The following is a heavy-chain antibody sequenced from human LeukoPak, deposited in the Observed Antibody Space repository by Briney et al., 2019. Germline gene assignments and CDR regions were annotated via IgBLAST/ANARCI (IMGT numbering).Heavy chain of an antibody. CDR3: ARDSPYYYDSSGYTLDY. CDR1: GYTFTSYG. D-gene: IGHD3-22*01. CDR2: ISAYNGNT. Sequence: ASVKVSCKASGYTFTSYGISRVRQAPGQGLEWMGWISAYNGNTNYAQKLQGRVTMTTDTSTSTAYMELRSLRSDDTAVYYCARDSPYYYDSSGYTLDYWGQGTLVTVSS. V-gene: IGHV1-18*01. J-gene: IGHJ4*02.